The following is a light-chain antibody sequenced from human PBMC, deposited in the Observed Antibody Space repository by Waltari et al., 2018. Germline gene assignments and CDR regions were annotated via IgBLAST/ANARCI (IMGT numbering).Light chain of an antibody. V-gene: IGKV1-5*03. Sequence: DIQMTQSPSTLSASVGDRVTITCRASQSISSWLAWYQQKPGKAPNLLIYKASTLQSGVPSRFSGSGSGTEFTLTISSLQPDDFATYYCQQSYSTPPITFGQGTRLEIK. CDR1: QSISSW. J-gene: IGKJ5*01. CDR2: KAS. CDR3: QQSYSTPPIT.